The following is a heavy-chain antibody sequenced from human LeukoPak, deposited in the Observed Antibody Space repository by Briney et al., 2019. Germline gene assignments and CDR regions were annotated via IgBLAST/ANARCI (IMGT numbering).Heavy chain of an antibody. J-gene: IGHJ4*02. Sequence: TSETLSLTCAVYGGSFSGYYWSWIRQPPGKGLEWIGEINHSGSTNYNPSLKSRVTISVDTSKNQFSLKLSSVTAADTAVYYCARGGYYDSSGYYYWGQGTLVTVSS. CDR3: ARGGYYDSSGYYY. CDR1: GGSFSGYY. CDR2: INHSGST. V-gene: IGHV4-34*01. D-gene: IGHD3-22*01.